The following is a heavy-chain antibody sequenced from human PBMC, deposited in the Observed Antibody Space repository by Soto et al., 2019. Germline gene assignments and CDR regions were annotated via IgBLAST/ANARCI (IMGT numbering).Heavy chain of an antibody. J-gene: IGHJ6*02. V-gene: IGHV3-43D*04. CDR3: AKSLRSIVVVPAARNYYYYGMAV. CDR2: ISWDGGST. D-gene: IGHD2-2*01. Sequence: GGSLRLSCAASGFTFDDYAMHWVRQAPGKGLEWVSLISWDGGSTYYADSVKGRFTISRDNSKNSLYLQMNSLRAEDTALYYCAKSLRSIVVVPAARNYYYYGMAVWGQGTTVTVSS. CDR1: GFTFDDYA.